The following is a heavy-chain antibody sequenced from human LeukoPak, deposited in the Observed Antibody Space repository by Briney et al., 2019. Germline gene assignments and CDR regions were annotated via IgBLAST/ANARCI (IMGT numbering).Heavy chain of an antibody. D-gene: IGHD1-26*01. CDR1: GGSFSGYY. V-gene: IGHV4-34*01. J-gene: IGHJ4*02. CDR2: INHSGST. CDR3: ASHSTFVGGATESIDY. Sequence: SETLSLTCAVYGGSFSGYYWSWIRQPPGKGLEWIGEINHSGSTNYNPSLKSRVTISVDTSKNQFSLKLSSVTAADTAVYYCASHSTFVGGATESIDYWGQGTLVTVSS.